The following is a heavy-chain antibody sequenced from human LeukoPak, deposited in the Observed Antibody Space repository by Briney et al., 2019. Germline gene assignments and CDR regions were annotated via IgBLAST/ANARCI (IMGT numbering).Heavy chain of an antibody. CDR3: ARDLVYDFWSGFYGMDV. D-gene: IGHD3-3*01. J-gene: IGHJ6*02. V-gene: IGHV3-48*01. Sequence: GGSLRLSCAASGFSVSGNYMNWVRQAPGKGLEWVSYISSSSSTIYYADSVKGRFTISRDNAKNSLYLQMNSLRAEDTAVYYCARDLVYDFWSGFYGMDVWGQGTTVTVSS. CDR1: GFSVSGNY. CDR2: ISSSSSTI.